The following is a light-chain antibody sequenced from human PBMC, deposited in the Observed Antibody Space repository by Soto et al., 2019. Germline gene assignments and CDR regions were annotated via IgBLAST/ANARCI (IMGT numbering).Light chain of an antibody. J-gene: IGKJ3*01. CDR1: QSISSW. CDR3: QQYNSYPFT. V-gene: IGKV1-5*03. Sequence: DIQMTQSPSTLSASVGDRVTITCRASQSISSWLAWYQQKPGKAPKLLIYKASSLASRVPSRCGGSGSGTEFTLTISSLQPDDFASYYYQQYNSYPFTFGPGTKVDIK. CDR2: KAS.